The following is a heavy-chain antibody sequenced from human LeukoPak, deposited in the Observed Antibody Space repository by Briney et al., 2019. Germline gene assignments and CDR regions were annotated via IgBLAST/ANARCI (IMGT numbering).Heavy chain of an antibody. V-gene: IGHV3-11*01. D-gene: IGHD2-2*02. Sequence: GGSLRLSRAASGFTFSDYYMSWIRQAPGKGLEWVSYISSSGSTIYYADSVKGRFTISRDNAKNSLYLQMNSLRAEDTAVYYCARVAVPAAINGWFDHWGQGALVTVSS. CDR1: GFTFSDYY. CDR2: ISSSGSTI. CDR3: ARVAVPAAINGWFDH. J-gene: IGHJ5*02.